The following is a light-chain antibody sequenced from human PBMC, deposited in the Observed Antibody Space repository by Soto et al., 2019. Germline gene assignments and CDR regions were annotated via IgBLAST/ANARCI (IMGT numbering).Light chain of an antibody. Sequence: EIVMTQSPATLSVSPGERATLSCRASQNIGTNLAWYQQKPGQPPRLLIYGASARATGIPARFSGSGSGTQFILTVSSLQSEDSAVYYCQQYNHWPPYTFGQGAKLEIK. CDR2: GAS. V-gene: IGKV3-15*01. J-gene: IGKJ2*01. CDR1: QNIGTN. CDR3: QQYNHWPPYT.